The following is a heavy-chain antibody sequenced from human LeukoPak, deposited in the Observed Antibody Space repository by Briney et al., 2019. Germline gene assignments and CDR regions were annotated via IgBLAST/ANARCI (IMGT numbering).Heavy chain of an antibody. CDR2: IIPILGIA. J-gene: IGHJ4*02. CDR1: GGTFSSYT. V-gene: IGHV1-69*04. CDR3: ARETAEYNLLWYFDY. D-gene: IGHD1-1*01. Sequence: GSSVKVSCKASGGTFSSYTISWVRQAPGQGLEWMGRIIPILGIANYAQKFQGRVTITADKSTSTAYMEPSSLRSEDTAVYYCARETAEYNLLWYFDYWGQGTLVTVSS.